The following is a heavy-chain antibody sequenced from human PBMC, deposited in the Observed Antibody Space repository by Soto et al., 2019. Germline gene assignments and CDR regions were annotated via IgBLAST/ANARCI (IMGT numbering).Heavy chain of an antibody. CDR2: ISYDGSNK. D-gene: IGHD5-18*01. Sequence: GGSLRLSCAASGFTFSSYAMHWVRQAPGKGLEWVAVISYDGSNKYYADSVKGRFTISRDNSKNTLYLQMNSLRAEDTAVYYCARDGGARGVDTAMVFDYWGQGTLVTVSS. CDR3: ARDGGARGVDTAMVFDY. CDR1: GFTFSSYA. V-gene: IGHV3-30-3*01. J-gene: IGHJ4*02.